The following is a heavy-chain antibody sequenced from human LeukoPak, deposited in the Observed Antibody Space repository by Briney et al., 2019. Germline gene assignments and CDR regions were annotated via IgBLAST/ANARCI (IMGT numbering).Heavy chain of an antibody. V-gene: IGHV4-61*02. CDR2: ISTSGST. CDR3: ARGGYSYGYDDDFDY. Sequence: SQTLSLTCTVSGGSISSGSDYWSWIRQPAGKGLEWMGRISTSGSTNCNPSLKSRVTISVDTSKNKFSLKLSSVTAADTAVYYCARGGYSYGYDDDFDYWGQGTLVTVSS. CDR1: GGSISSGSDY. J-gene: IGHJ4*02. D-gene: IGHD5-18*01.